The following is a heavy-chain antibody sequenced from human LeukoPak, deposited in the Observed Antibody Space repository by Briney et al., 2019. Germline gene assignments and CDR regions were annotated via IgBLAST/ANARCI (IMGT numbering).Heavy chain of an antibody. CDR1: EYTFTGYY. CDR3: ARDGEAVAGTRLPSYWYFDL. Sequence: ASVKLSCKASEYTFTGYYMYWVRQAPGQGLEWMGWINPNSGGTNYAQKFQGRVTINRDTSISTAYMELSRLRSDDTAVYYCARDGEAVAGTRLPSYWYFDLWGRGTLVTVSS. CDR2: INPNSGGT. V-gene: IGHV1-2*02. D-gene: IGHD6-19*01. J-gene: IGHJ2*01.